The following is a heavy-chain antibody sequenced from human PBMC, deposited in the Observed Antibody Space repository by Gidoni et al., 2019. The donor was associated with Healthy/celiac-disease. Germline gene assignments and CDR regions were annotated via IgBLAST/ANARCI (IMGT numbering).Heavy chain of an antibody. CDR1: GFSLSTSGVG. D-gene: IGHD2-21*01. CDR3: AHRGGYCGGDCYFNYFDY. J-gene: IGHJ4*02. V-gene: IGHV2-5*02. Sequence: QITLKESGPTLVKPTQTLTLTCTFSGFSLSTSGVGVGWIRQPPGKALEWLALIYWDDDKRYSPSLKSRLTITKDTSKNQVVLTMTNMDPVDTATYYCAHRGGYCGGDCYFNYFDYWGQGTLVTVSS. CDR2: IYWDDDK.